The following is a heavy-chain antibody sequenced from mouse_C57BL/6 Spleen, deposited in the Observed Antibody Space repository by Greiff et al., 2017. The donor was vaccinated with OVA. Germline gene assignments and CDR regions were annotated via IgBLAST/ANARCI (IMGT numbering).Heavy chain of an antibody. CDR2: IYPGSGNT. CDR3: ARNHYGSSYYAMDY. Sequence: QVQLQQSGPELVKPGASVKISCKASGYSFTSYYIHWVKQRPGQGLEWIGWIYPGSGNTKYNEQFKGKATLTADTSSSTAYMQLSSLTSEDSAVYYCARNHYGSSYYAMDYWGQGTSVTVSS. CDR1: GYSFTSYY. D-gene: IGHD1-1*01. V-gene: IGHV1-66*01. J-gene: IGHJ4*01.